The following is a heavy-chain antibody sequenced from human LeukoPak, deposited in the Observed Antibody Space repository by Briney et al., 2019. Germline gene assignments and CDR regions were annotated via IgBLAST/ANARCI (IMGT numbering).Heavy chain of an antibody. CDR1: GFTFSTYE. J-gene: IGHJ4*02. Sequence: GGSLRLSCAASGFTFSTYEMNWVRQAPGKGLGWVSYISSSGSTIYYADSVKGRFTISRDSAKNSLFLQMNSLRAEDTAVYYCARESMVRGVSYFDYWGQGTLVTVSS. V-gene: IGHV3-48*03. CDR2: ISSSGSTI. D-gene: IGHD3-10*01. CDR3: ARESMVRGVSYFDY.